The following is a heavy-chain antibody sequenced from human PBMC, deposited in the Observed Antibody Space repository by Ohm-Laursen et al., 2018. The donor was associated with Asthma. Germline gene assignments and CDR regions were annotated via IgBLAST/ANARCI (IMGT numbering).Heavy chain of an antibody. CDR1: GYTFTSYD. D-gene: IGHD6-19*01. CDR3: ARAGIAVAGTGYFQH. J-gene: IGHJ1*01. V-gene: IGHV1-18*01. CDR2: ISAYNGNT. Sequence: AASVKVSCKASGYTFTSYDINWVRQAPGQGLEWMGWISAYNGNTNYAQKLQGRVTMTTDTSTSTAYMELRSLRSDDTAVYYCARAGIAVAGTGYFQHWGQGTLVTVSS.